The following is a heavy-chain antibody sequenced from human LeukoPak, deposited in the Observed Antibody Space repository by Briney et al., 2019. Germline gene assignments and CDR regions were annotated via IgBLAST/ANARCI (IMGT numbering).Heavy chain of an antibody. J-gene: IGHJ4*02. CDR3: ARDPWEIAYCGDDCYKGYFDL. V-gene: IGHV3-21*04. Sequence: PGGSLTLSCGASGFAFRNYSMSWVRQGPGKGLEWVSLMSASGRYIYYADSVKGRFTISRDNAKNSLFLQMNALRAEDTVLYYCARDPWEIAYCGDDCYKGYFDLWGQGALVTVSS. CDR2: MSASGRYI. D-gene: IGHD2-21*02. CDR1: GFAFRNYS.